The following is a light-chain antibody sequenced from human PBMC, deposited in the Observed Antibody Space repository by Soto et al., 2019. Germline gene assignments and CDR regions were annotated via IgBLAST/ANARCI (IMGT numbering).Light chain of an antibody. CDR3: SSYTSSSLHV. J-gene: IGLJ1*01. V-gene: IGLV2-14*03. CDR1: SSDVGGYNY. Sequence: QSALTQPASVSGSPGQSITISCTGTSSDVGGYNYVSWYQQHPGKAPKLMIYDVSNRPSGVSNRFSGSKSGNTASLTISGLQAADEADYYCSSYTSSSLHVFGTGTKVTVL. CDR2: DVS.